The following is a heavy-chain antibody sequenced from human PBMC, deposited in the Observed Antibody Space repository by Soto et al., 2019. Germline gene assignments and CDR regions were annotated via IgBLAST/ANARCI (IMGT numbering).Heavy chain of an antibody. CDR1: GFTFSSYA. V-gene: IGHV3-23*01. CDR2: ISGSGGST. CDR3: AKELAQWLGFDY. D-gene: IGHD6-19*01. Sequence: EVQLLESGGGLVQPGGSLRLSCAASGFTFSSYAMSWVRQAPGKGLEWVSAISGSGGSTYYADAVKGRFTISRDKSKNTLYLQMYSLRAEDTAVYYCAKELAQWLGFDYWGQGTLVTVSS. J-gene: IGHJ4*02.